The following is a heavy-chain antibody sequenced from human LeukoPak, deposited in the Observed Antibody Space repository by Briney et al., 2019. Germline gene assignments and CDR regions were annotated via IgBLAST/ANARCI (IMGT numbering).Heavy chain of an antibody. J-gene: IGHJ4*02. D-gene: IGHD1-26*01. CDR3: ARQGGATPGY. CDR2: IDPSDPYT. CDR1: GYSFTSYW. V-gene: IGHV5-10-1*01. Sequence: GESLQISCKGSGYSFTSYWISWVRQMPGKGREWMGRIDPSDPYTNYSPSFEGHVTISADRSTDTAYLQWSSLKASDTAMYYCARQGGATPGYWGQGTLVTVSS.